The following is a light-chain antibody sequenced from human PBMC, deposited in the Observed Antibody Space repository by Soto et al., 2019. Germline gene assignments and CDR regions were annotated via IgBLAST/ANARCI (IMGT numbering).Light chain of an antibody. Sequence: DIQMTQSPSTLSASVGDRVTITCRASQTVGSWLAWYQQKPGTAPKFLIYGASTLESGVPSRFSGSGSGTEFTLTISSLQPDDFATYYCQQYDNYPLTFGGGTKVDIK. CDR2: GAS. J-gene: IGKJ4*01. CDR3: QQYDNYPLT. CDR1: QTVGSW. V-gene: IGKV1-5*01.